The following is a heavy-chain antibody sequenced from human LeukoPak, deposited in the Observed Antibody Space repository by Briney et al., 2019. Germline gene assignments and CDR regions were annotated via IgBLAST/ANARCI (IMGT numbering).Heavy chain of an antibody. J-gene: IGHJ6*03. D-gene: IGHD6-13*01. CDR2: INHSGST. CDR1: GGSFSGYY. CDR3: ARGTQQLVFNYYYYYMDV. Sequence: PSETLSLTCAVYGGSFSGYYWSWIRQPPGKGLEWIGEINHSGSTNYNPSLKSRVTISVDTSKNQFSLKLSSVTAADTAVYYCARGTQQLVFNYYYYYMDVWGKGTTVTVSS. V-gene: IGHV4-34*01.